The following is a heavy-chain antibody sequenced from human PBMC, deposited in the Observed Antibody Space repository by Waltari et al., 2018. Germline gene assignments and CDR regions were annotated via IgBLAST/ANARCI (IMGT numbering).Heavy chain of an antibody. J-gene: IGHJ5*02. CDR3: ASPRHIGP. Sequence: QVQLQQWGAGLLKPSETLSLTCAVYGGSFSGYYWSWIRQPPGKGLEWIGEINHSGSTNYNPSLKSRVTISVDTSKNQFSLKLSSVTAADTTVYYCASPRHIGPWGQGTLVTVSS. CDR1: GGSFSGYY. CDR2: INHSGST. V-gene: IGHV4-34*01.